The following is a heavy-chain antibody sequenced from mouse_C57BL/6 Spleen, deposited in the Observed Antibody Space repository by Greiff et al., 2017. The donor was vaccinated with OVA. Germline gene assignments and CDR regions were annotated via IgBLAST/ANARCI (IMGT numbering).Heavy chain of an antibody. D-gene: IGHD1-1*01. V-gene: IGHV1-36*01. J-gene: IGHJ2*01. CDR3: ARFTTVVGFDY. CDR1: GFTFTDYY. CDR2: VYPYNGGT. Sequence: EVKLQQSGPVLVKPGPSVKISCKASGFTFTDYYMHWVKQSHGKSLEWIGLVYPYNGGTSYNQQFKGKAQLTVDKSSSTAYMELNSLTSEDAAVYYCARFTTVVGFDYWGQGTTLTVSS.